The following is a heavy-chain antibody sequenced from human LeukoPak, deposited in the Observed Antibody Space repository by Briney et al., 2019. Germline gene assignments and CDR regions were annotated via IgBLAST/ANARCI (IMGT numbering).Heavy chain of an antibody. CDR2: ISRNSGSI. V-gene: IGHV3-9*03. CDR1: GFTLDDYA. D-gene: IGHD3-3*01. Sequence: GGSLRLSCAASGFTLDDYAMHWVRQAPGKGLEWVSGISRNSGSIGYADSVKGRFTISRDNAKNSLYLQMNSLRAEDMALYYCAKSITIFGVVIDAFDIWGQGTMVTVSS. J-gene: IGHJ3*02. CDR3: AKSITIFGVVIDAFDI.